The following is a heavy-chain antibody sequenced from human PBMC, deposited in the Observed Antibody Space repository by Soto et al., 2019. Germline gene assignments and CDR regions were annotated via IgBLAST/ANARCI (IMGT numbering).Heavy chain of an antibody. CDR3: ARTSAAGKYYYGMDV. CDR1: GYSFTSYW. J-gene: IGHJ6*02. V-gene: IGHV5-51*01. Sequence: PGESLKISCKGSGYSFTSYWIGWVRQMPGKGLEWMGIIYPGDSDTRYSPSFQGQVTISADKSISTAYLQWRSLEASDTAMYYCARTSAAGKYYYGMDVWGQGTTVTVSS. D-gene: IGHD6-13*01. CDR2: IYPGDSDT.